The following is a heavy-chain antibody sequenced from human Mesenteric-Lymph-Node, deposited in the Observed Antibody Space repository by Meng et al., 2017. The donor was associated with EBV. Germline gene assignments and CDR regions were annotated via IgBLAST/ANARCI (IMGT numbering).Heavy chain of an antibody. CDR2: ITHDGSFK. V-gene: IGHV3-30*18. Sequence: VQLVESGGGVVQPGKSLRLSCAASGFTFGSYGMDWVRQAPGKGLEWVAVITHDGSFKNYADSVKGRFTISRDNSKNTVFLQMDSLRAEDTAVYYCAKWLTQYTSGWFLDYRGQGTLVTVSS. CDR3: AKWLTQYTSGWFLDY. D-gene: IGHD6-19*01. J-gene: IGHJ4*02. CDR1: GFTFGSYG.